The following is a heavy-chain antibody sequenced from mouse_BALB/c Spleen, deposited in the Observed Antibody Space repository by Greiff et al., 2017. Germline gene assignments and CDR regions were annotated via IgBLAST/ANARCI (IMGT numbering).Heavy chain of an antibody. CDR3: ARNWGYGVGAMDY. J-gene: IGHJ4*01. V-gene: IGHV5-15*02. CDR1: GFTFSDYG. CDR2: ISNLAYSI. Sequence: DVKLVESGGGLVQPGGSRKLSCAASGFTFSDYGMAWVRQAPGKGPEWVAFISNLAYSIYYADTVTGRFTISRENAKNTLYLEMNSLQTDDTAMYYCARNWGYGVGAMDYWGQGTSVTVSS. D-gene: IGHD1-2*01.